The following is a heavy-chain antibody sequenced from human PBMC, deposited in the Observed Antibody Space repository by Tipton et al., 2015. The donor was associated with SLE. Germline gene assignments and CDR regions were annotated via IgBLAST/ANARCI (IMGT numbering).Heavy chain of an antibody. CDR2: ISYDGSNK. CDR3: AREKLYNSSWYFDY. V-gene: IGHV3-30-3*01. J-gene: IGHJ4*02. Sequence: SLRLSCAASGFIFSSYVIHWVRQAPGKGLEWVAVISYDGSNKYYADYVKGRFIISRDNSKNTLYLQMNSLRAEDTAVYYCAREKLYNSSWYFDYWGQGTLVTVSS. CDR1: GFIFSSYV. D-gene: IGHD6-13*01.